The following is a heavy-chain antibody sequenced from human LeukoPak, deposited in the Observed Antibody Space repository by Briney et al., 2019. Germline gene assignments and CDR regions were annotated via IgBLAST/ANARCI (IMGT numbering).Heavy chain of an antibody. V-gene: IGHV4-34*01. CDR3: ARAPYCGSTSCYRWFDP. Sequence: PSETLSLTCAVYGGSFSGYYWSWIRQPPGKGLEWIGSIYYSGSTYYNPSLKSRVTISVDTSKNQFSLKLSSVTAADTAVYYCARAPYCGSTSCYRWFDPWGQGTLVTVSS. CDR1: GGSFSGYY. J-gene: IGHJ5*02. D-gene: IGHD2-2*02. CDR2: IYYSGST.